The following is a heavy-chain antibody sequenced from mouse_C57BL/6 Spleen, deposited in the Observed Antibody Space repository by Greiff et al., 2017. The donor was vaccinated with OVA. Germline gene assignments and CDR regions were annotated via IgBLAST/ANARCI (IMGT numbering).Heavy chain of an antibody. CDR1: GFSLTSYG. Sequence: VKLMESGPGLVQPSQSLSITCTVSGFSLTSYGVHWVRQSPGKGLEWLGGIWSGGSTDYNAAFISRLSISKDNSKSQVFVKMNRLQADDTAIYYCARKYKGLRYAMDYWGQGTSGTVAS. CDR3: ARKYKGLRYAMDY. V-gene: IGHV2-2*01. J-gene: IGHJ4*01. CDR2: IWSGGST. D-gene: IGHD2-4*01.